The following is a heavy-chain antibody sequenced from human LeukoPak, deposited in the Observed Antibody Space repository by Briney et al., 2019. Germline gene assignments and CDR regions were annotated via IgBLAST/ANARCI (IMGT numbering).Heavy chain of an antibody. CDR2: IIPSGGST. CDR1: GYTFINYN. J-gene: IGHJ4*02. Sequence: GASVKVSCKASGYTFINYNIHWVRQAPGQGLEWMGIIIPSGGSTIYAQKFRGRVTMTRDTSTSTVYMELSSLRLEDTAVYYCARDIRSGWYYFDYWGQGTLVTVSS. D-gene: IGHD6-19*01. CDR3: ARDIRSGWYYFDY. V-gene: IGHV1-46*01.